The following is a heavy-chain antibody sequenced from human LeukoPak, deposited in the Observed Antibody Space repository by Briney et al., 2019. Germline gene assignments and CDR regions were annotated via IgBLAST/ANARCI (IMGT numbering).Heavy chain of an antibody. CDR3: ARSIAAAGMRGDLDY. Sequence: GSSVKVSCKASGGTFSSYAISWVRQAPGQGLEWMGGIIPIFGTANYAQKFQGRVTITADKSTSTAYMELSSLRSEDTAVYYCARSIAAAGMRGDLDYWGQGTLVTVSS. CDR2: IIPIFGTA. J-gene: IGHJ4*02. D-gene: IGHD6-13*01. CDR1: GGTFSSYA. V-gene: IGHV1-69*06.